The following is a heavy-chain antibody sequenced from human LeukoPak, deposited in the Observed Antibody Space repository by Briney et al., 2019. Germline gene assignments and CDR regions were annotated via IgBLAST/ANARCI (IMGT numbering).Heavy chain of an antibody. CDR3: ARDRGATGNYFDY. Sequence: GGSLRLSCAASGFTYSGYGMHWVRQAPGKGLEWVAVIWYDGSNKYYADSVKGRFTISRDNSKNTLYLQMNSLRVKDTAVYYCARDRGATGNYFDYWGQGTLVTVSS. V-gene: IGHV3-33*01. J-gene: IGHJ4*02. CDR1: GFTYSGYG. D-gene: IGHD1-26*01. CDR2: IWYDGSNK.